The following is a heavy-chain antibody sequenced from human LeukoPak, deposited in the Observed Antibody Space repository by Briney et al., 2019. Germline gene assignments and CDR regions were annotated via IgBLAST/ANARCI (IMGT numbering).Heavy chain of an antibody. CDR3: ARDRRVFRNYDDGVACFYYFDY. V-gene: IGHV1-69*13. Sequence: SVKVSCKASGGTFSSYYISRVRQAPGHPLEWMGGVIEIFVTADYAQKFQGRVMNTAYESTSTTYMELSSRTSEETAVYLCARDRRVFRNYDDGVACFYYFDYWGQGTLVTVSS. CDR1: GGTFSSYY. D-gene: IGHD4-17*01. J-gene: IGHJ4*02. CDR2: VIEIFVTA.